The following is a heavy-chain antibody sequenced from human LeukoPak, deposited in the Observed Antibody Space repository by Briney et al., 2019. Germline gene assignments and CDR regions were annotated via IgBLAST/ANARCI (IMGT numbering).Heavy chain of an antibody. Sequence: ASVKVSCKAPGGTFSSYAISWVRQAPGQGLEWMGGIIPIFGTANYAQKFQGRVTITTDESTSTAYMELSSLRSEDTAVYYCARVSYDFWSGYAYNWFDPWGQGTLVTVSS. CDR2: IIPIFGTA. J-gene: IGHJ5*02. V-gene: IGHV1-69*05. CDR3: ARVSYDFWSGYAYNWFDP. CDR1: GGTFSSYA. D-gene: IGHD3-3*01.